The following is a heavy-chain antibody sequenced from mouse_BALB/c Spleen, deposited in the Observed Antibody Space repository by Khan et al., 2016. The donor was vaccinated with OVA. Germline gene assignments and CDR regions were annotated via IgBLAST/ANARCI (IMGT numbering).Heavy chain of an antibody. V-gene: IGHV3-1*02. D-gene: IGHD1-1*01. CDR2: IHYSGTT. CDR1: GYSITSGYS. CDR3: ARSGTTVVAYWYFDV. J-gene: IGHJ1*01. Sequence: EVQLQESGPDLVKPSQSLSLTCTVTGYSITSGYSWHWIRQFPGNKLEWMGYIHYSGTTNYNPSLKSRISITRDASKNQFFLQLNSVTTEDTATYYCARSGTTVVAYWYFDVWGAGTTVTVSS.